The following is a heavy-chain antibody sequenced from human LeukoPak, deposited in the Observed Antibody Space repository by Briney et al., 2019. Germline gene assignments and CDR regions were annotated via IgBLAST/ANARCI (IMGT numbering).Heavy chain of an antibody. CDR1: GGSFSGYY. CDR3: ARWNDGGGFFDY. Sequence: KPSETLSLTCAVYGGSFSGYYWNWIRQPPGKGLEWIGYIYHSGSTYYNPSLKSRVTISVDRSKNQFSLKLSSVTAADTAVYYCARWNDGGGFFDYWGQGTLVTVSS. D-gene: IGHD1-1*01. V-gene: IGHV4-30-2*01. CDR2: IYHSGST. J-gene: IGHJ4*02.